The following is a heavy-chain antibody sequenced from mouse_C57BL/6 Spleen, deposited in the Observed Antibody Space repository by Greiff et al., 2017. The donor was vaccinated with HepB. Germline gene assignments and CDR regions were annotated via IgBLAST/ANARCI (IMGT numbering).Heavy chain of an antibody. Sequence: QVQLQQSGAELVKPGASVKLSCKASGYTFTEYTIHWVKQRSGQGLEWIGWFYPGSGSIKYNEKFKDKATLTADKSSSTGYMELSRLTSEDSAVYFCARHEENPSYYYGSSPFAYWGQGTLVTVSA. V-gene: IGHV1-62-2*01. CDR3: ARHEENPSYYYGSSPFAY. CDR1: GYTFTEYT. CDR2: FYPGSGSI. J-gene: IGHJ3*01. D-gene: IGHD1-1*01.